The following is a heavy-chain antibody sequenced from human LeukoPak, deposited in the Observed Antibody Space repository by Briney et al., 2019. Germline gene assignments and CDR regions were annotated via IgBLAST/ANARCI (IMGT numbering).Heavy chain of an antibody. J-gene: IGHJ4*02. V-gene: IGHV3-23*01. D-gene: IGHD3-10*01. Sequence: GGSLRLSCAASGFTFSSYVMIWVRQSPGKGLERVSAISGSGGATFYTDSVKGRFTISRDHSKHTLFLQMNSLRAEDTATYFCAKGAGPSRGVPDFWGQGTLVTVSS. CDR1: GFTFSSYV. CDR2: ISGSGGAT. CDR3: AKGAGPSRGVPDF.